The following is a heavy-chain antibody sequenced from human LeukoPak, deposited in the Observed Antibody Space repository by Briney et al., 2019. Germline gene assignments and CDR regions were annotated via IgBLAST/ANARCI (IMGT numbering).Heavy chain of an antibody. CDR2: ISGSGGST. Sequence: PGGSLRLSCAASGFTFSSYAMSWVRQAPGKGLEWVSAISGSGGSTYYADSVKGRFTISRDNAKNSLYLQMNSLRAEDTAVYYCARFDYVWGSYPNRDYWGQGTLVTVSS. CDR3: ARFDYVWGSYPNRDY. J-gene: IGHJ4*02. D-gene: IGHD3-16*02. CDR1: GFTFSSYA. V-gene: IGHV3-23*01.